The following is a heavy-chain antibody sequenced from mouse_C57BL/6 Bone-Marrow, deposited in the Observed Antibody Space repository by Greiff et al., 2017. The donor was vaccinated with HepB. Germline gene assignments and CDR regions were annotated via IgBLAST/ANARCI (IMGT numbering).Heavy chain of an antibody. V-gene: IGHV8-8*01. CDR1: GFSLSTFGMG. J-gene: IGHJ2*01. D-gene: IGHD1-1*01. Sequence: QVQLKESGPGILQPSQTLSLTCSFSGFSLSTFGMGVGWIRQPSGKGLEWLAHIWWDDDKYYNPALKSRLTISKDTSKNQVFLKIANVDTADTATYYCARNPYYYGSSYGDYWGQGTTLTVSS. CDR2: IWWDDDK. CDR3: ARNPYYYGSSYGDY.